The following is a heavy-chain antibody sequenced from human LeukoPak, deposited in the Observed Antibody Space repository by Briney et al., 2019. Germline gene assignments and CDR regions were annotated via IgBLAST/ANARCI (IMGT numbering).Heavy chain of an antibody. Sequence: PGGSLRLSCAGYGFTIGSYWMSWVRQAAGKGLEWAYNIRQDGSEKYYVDSVKGRLTISRDNPNNSLYLQMNSLSAEDTGIYYCARAGYYGDDAFDLWGQGTMVTVSS. J-gene: IGHJ3*01. CDR2: IRQDGSEK. D-gene: IGHD2/OR15-2a*01. CDR3: ARAGYYGDDAFDL. CDR1: GFTIGSYW. V-gene: IGHV3-7*01.